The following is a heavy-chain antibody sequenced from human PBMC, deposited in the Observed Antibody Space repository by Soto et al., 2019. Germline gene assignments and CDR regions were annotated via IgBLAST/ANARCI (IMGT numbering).Heavy chain of an antibody. Sequence: GASVKVPCKTCGYSFSDYCLQWVRHALGQGLEWMGWINPNSGGTNYAQKFQGRVTMTRDTSISTAYMELSSLTSDDTAVYYCARGLSGARRGWFDPWGQGTLVTVSS. CDR2: INPNSGGT. D-gene: IGHD3-10*01. J-gene: IGHJ5*02. CDR1: GYSFSDYC. CDR3: ARGLSGARRGWFDP. V-gene: IGHV1-2*02.